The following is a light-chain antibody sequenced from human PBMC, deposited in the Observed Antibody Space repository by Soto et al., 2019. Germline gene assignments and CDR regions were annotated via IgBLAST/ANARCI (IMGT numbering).Light chain of an antibody. CDR3: QKYNSAPWT. CDR1: QAISNY. V-gene: IGKV1-27*01. CDR2: AAS. Sequence: DIQMIQSPSSLSASVGDRVTITCRASQAISNYLAWYQQKPGEVPNLLIYAASTLQSGVPSRFSGSGSGTDFTLTINSLQREDVATYYCQKYNSAPWTFGQGTKVEIK. J-gene: IGKJ1*01.